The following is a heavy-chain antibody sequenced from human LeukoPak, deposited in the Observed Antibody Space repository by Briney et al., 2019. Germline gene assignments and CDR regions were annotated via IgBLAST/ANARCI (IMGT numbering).Heavy chain of an antibody. CDR1: GFTFSSYA. CDR3: AKDRPDPYGSGSYYTGGFDY. J-gene: IGHJ4*02. CDR2: ISGSGGST. D-gene: IGHD3-10*01. V-gene: IGHV3-23*01. Sequence: PGGSLRLSRAASGFTFSSYAMSWVRQAPGKGLEWVSAISGSGGSTYYADSVKGRFTISRDNSKNTLYLQMNSLRAEDTAVYYCAKDRPDPYGSGSYYTGGFDYWGRGTLVTVSS.